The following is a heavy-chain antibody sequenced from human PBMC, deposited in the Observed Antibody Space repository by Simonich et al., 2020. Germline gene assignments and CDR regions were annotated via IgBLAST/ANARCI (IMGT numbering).Heavy chain of an antibody. CDR3: ARDLRGSYYYYYYMDV. J-gene: IGHJ6*03. CDR1: GYTFTGYY. V-gene: IGHV1-2*02. D-gene: IGHD1-26*01. Sequence: QVQLVQSGAEVKKPGASVKVSCKASGYTFTGYYMHWVRQAPGQGLEWRGWNNPNRGGTNYAQKFQGRVTMTRETSISTAYMELSRLRFDDTAVYYCARDLRGSYYYYYYMDVWGKGTTVTVSS. CDR2: NNPNRGGT.